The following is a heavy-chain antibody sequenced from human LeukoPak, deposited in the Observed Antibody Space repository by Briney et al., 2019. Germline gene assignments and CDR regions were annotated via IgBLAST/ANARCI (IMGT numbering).Heavy chain of an antibody. CDR1: GYSISSGYY. CDR3: AGDKETTGNGRPNWFDP. CDR2: IFQRGYS. V-gene: IGHV4-38-2*01. D-gene: IGHD1-1*01. Sequence: LETLSLTCAVSGYSISSGYYWGWIRQPPGKGLQWIGSIFQRGYSYYNPSLKSRVTISVDTSRNQFSLKLSPVTAADTAVYYCAGDKETTGNGRPNWFDPWGQGTLVTVSS. J-gene: IGHJ5*02.